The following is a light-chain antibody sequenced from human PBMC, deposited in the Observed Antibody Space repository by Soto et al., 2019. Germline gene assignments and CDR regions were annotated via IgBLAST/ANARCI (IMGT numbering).Light chain of an antibody. CDR3: MQALQTSWT. V-gene: IGKV2-28*01. CDR1: QSLLHSNGYNY. J-gene: IGKJ1*01. CDR2: LGS. Sequence: DSVMTQSPLSLPVTPGEPASISCRSSQSLLHSNGYNYLDWYLQKSGQSPQLLIYLGSNRASGVPDRFSGSGPGTDFTLKISIVEAEDVGVYYCMQALQTSWTFGQGTKVEIK.